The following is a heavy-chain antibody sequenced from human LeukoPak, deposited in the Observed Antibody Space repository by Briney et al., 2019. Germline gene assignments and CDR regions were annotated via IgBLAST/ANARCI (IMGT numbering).Heavy chain of an antibody. CDR1: GGSFSGYY. CDR3: ARSYPYYYGSGSPFDY. V-gene: IGHV4-34*01. J-gene: IGHJ4*02. CDR2: INHSGST. Sequence: SETLSLTCAVYGGSFSGYYWSWIRQPPGKGLEWIGEINHSGSTNYNPSLKSRVTISVDTSKNQFSLKLSSVTAADTAVYYCARSYPYYYGSGSPFDYWGQGTLVSVSS. D-gene: IGHD3-10*01.